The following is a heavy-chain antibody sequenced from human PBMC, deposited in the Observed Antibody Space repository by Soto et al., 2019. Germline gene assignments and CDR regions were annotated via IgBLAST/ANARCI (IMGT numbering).Heavy chain of an antibody. CDR1: GFTFDDYA. CDR3: AKDNGGYYDSSGNFEY. D-gene: IGHD3-22*01. J-gene: IGHJ4*02. Sequence: HPGGSLRLSCAASGFTFDDYAMHWVRQAPGKGLEWVSGISWNGGTLGYGDSVKGRFSISRDNAKNSLYLQMNSLRPEDTAFYYCAKDNGGYYDSSGNFEYWGQGTLVTVSS. CDR2: ISWNGGTL. V-gene: IGHV3-9*01.